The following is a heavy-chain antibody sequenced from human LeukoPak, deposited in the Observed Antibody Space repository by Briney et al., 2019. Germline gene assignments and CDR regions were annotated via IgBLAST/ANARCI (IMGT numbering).Heavy chain of an antibody. Sequence: SETLSLTCAVYGGSFRGYYWSWIRQPPGKGLEWIGEINHSGSTNYNPSLKSRVTISVDTSKNQFSLKLSSVTAADTAVYYCARGMATARVAFDYWGQGTLVTVSS. CDR1: GGSFRGYY. V-gene: IGHV4-34*01. J-gene: IGHJ4*02. CDR2: INHSGST. CDR3: ARGMATARVAFDY. D-gene: IGHD5-24*01.